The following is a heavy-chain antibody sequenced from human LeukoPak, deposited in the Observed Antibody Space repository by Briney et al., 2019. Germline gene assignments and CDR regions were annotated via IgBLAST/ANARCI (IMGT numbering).Heavy chain of an antibody. Sequence: PSGTLSLTCAVSGGSISSSNWWSWIRQPPGKGLEWIGSIYYSGSTYYNPSLKSRVTTSVDTSKNQFSLSLSSVTAADTAMYYCATLYCTGGSCSAPFDFWGQGTLVTVSS. J-gene: IGHJ4*02. CDR2: IYYSGST. CDR1: GGSISSSNW. CDR3: ATLYCTGGSCSAPFDF. V-gene: IGHV4-4*02. D-gene: IGHD2-15*01.